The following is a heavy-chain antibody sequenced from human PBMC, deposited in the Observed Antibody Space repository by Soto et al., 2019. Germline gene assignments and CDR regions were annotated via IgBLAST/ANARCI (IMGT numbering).Heavy chain of an antibody. CDR1: GFTFGGYA. V-gene: IGHV3-49*03. D-gene: IGHD3-16*01. CDR2: IRRNAYVGTT. CDR3: NRASSLDLDF. J-gene: IGHJ4*02. Sequence: GGSLILSCTACGFTFGGYAMSWFRQAPGKGLEWVGFIRRNAYVGTTEYAASVKGRFTISRDDSKSIAYLQMKSMRTEDTALYYCNRASSLDLDFWGQGTLVTVSS.